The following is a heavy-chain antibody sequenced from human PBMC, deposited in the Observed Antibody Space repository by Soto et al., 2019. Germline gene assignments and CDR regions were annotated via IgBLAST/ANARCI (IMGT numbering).Heavy chain of an antibody. D-gene: IGHD3-9*01. CDR2: INYSGST. V-gene: IGHV4-59*12. CDR3: ARDRQSYDILTGYYYGMDV. J-gene: IGHJ6*02. CDR1: GGSISNYY. Sequence: SETLSLTCTVSGGSISNYYWSWIRQPPGKGLEWIDYINYSGSTNYNPSLKSRVTISVDTSKNQFSLKLSSVTAADTAVYYCARDRQSYDILTGYYYGMDVWGQGTTVTVS.